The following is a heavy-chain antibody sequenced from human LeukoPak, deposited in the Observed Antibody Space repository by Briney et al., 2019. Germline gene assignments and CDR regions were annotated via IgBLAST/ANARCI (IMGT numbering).Heavy chain of an antibody. J-gene: IGHJ4*02. Sequence: GGSLRLSCAASGFTVSSNYISWVRQAPGKGRGWVSVIYSGGSTYYADTVKGRFTISRDNSKNPLSLQMNSLRADDTAVYYCARVGQQWEPLDYWGQGTLVTVSS. CDR2: IYSGGST. V-gene: IGHV3-66*01. CDR3: ARVGQQWEPLDY. D-gene: IGHD6-19*01. CDR1: GFTVSSNY.